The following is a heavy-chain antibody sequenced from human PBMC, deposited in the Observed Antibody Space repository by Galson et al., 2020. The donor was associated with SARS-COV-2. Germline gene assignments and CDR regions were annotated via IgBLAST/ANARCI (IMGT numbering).Heavy chain of an antibody. D-gene: IGHD1-26*01. J-gene: IGHJ3*02. Sequence: GGTLRLPCAASGLTFSFYAMRWVRQGPGKGLEWVSAISRSGDSTYYADSVKGRFTISRDNSKNTLFLQMNSLRAEDTSVYYCAKNKRDLLDAFDIWGQGTVVTVSS. CDR2: ISRSGDST. CDR1: GLTFSFYA. CDR3: AKNKRDLLDAFDI. V-gene: IGHV3-23*01.